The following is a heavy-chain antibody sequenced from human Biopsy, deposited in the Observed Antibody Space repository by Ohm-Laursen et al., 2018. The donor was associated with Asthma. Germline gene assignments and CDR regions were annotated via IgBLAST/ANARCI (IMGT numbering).Heavy chain of an antibody. CDR3: AGFCSGGNCPDH. CDR1: GVSIRSYY. Sequence: SETLSHTCPVSGVSIRSYYWTWIRQPPGKGLEWIGNIHYSGSTYSNPSLKSRVTISVDTSKKQISLRLSSVIAADTAVYYCAGFCSGGNCPDHWGQGTLVTVSS. V-gene: IGHV4-59*01. CDR2: IHYSGST. J-gene: IGHJ4*02. D-gene: IGHD2-15*01.